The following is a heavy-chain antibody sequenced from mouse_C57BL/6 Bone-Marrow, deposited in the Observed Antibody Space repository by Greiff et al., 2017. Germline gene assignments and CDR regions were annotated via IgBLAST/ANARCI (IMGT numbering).Heavy chain of an antibody. CDR1: GYSITSGYY. CDR3: ARDYYVPSWFAY. CDR2: ISYDGSN. D-gene: IGHD1-1*01. Sequence: VQLQQSGPGLVKPSQSLSLTCSVTGYSITSGYYWNWIRQFPGNKLEWMGYISYDGSNKYNPSLKNRISITRDTSKNQFFLKLNSVTTEDTATYYCARDYYVPSWFAYWGQGTLVTVSA. J-gene: IGHJ3*01. V-gene: IGHV3-6*01.